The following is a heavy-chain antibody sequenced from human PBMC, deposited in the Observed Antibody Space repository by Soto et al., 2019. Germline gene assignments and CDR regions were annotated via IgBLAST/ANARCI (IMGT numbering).Heavy chain of an antibody. CDR2: FNPNSGGT. Sequence: QVQLVQSGAEVKKPGASVKVSCKASGYIFTGYYMHWPRQAPGQGLEWMGWFNPNSGGTKYAQKFQGRVTMTNDTSINTAYMELSGLISDDTAVYYCARGDFDSSANYYAGWFDPWGQGTLVTVSS. CDR1: GYIFTGYY. J-gene: IGHJ5*02. D-gene: IGHD3-22*01. V-gene: IGHV1-2*02. CDR3: ARGDFDSSANYYAGWFDP.